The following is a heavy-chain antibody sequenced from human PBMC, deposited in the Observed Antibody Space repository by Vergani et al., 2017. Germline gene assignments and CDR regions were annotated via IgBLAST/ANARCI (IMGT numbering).Heavy chain of an antibody. CDR2: IYYSGST. CDR3: ARMGGYDEGDAFQIGYFDS. Sequence: QVQLQESGPGLVKPSQTLSLTCTVSGRSISSGGYYWSWIRQPPGKGLEWIGCIYYSGSTYYTSSLRRRINMSVDTSTNQFSLKLNSVTAADTAMYYCARMGGYDEGDAFQIGYFDSWGPGILVTVSS. J-gene: IGHJ4*02. D-gene: IGHD3-22*01. V-gene: IGHV4-31*03. CDR1: GRSISSGGYY.